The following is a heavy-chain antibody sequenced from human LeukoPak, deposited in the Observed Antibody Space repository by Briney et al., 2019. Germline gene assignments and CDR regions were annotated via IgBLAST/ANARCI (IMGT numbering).Heavy chain of an antibody. V-gene: IGHV4-34*01. Sequence: KPSETLSLTCAVYGGSFSGYYWSWIRQPPGKGLEWIGEINHSGSTNYNPSLKSRVTISVDTSKNQFSLKLSSVTAADTAVYYCARGVPGSPSHMDVWGKGTTVTVSS. CDR3: ARGVPGSPSHMDV. CDR1: GGSFSGYY. CDR2: INHSGST. J-gene: IGHJ6*03. D-gene: IGHD3-10*01.